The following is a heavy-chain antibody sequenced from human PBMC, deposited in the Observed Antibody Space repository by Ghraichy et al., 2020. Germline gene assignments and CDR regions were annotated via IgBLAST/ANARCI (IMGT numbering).Heavy chain of an antibody. CDR2: IYYSGST. J-gene: IGHJ4*02. CDR3: ARHAVAYYYVSSGYYLDY. D-gene: IGHD3-22*01. Sequence: ESLNISCTVSGGSISSSSYYWGWIRQPPGKGLEWIGSIYYSGSTYYNPSLKSRVTISVDTSKNQFSLKLSSVTAADTAVYYSARHAVAYYYVSSGYYLDYWGQGTLVTVSS. V-gene: IGHV4-39*01. CDR1: GGSISSSSYY.